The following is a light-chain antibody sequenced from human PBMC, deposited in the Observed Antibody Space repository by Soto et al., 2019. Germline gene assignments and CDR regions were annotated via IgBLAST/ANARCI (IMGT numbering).Light chain of an antibody. Sequence: QSALTQPRSVSGSPGQSVTISCTGTSSDVGGYNYVSWYQQHPGKAPKLMIYDVSKLPSGVPDRFSGSKSGNTASLTISGFQAEDEADYYCCSYAGSYTMVFGGGTKLTVL. CDR2: DVS. J-gene: IGLJ2*01. V-gene: IGLV2-11*01. CDR1: SSDVGGYNY. CDR3: CSYAGSYTMV.